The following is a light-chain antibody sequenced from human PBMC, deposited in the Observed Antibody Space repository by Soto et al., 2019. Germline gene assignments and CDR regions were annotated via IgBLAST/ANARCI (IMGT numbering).Light chain of an antibody. CDR3: HNFNTAPIT. J-gene: IGKJ5*01. V-gene: IGKV1-27*01. Sequence: DIPMTQSPSSLSASVGDRVTITCRASQDISDYLAWYQQKPGKVPKLLIYSASTLQSGVPSRFSVSGSGTDFDLTISILQTEDVATDYCHNFNTAPITFRHGTRMEIK. CDR2: SAS. CDR1: QDISDY.